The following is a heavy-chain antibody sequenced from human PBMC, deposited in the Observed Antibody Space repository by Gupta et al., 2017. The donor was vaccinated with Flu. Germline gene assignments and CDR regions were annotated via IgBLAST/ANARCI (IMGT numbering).Heavy chain of an antibody. Sequence: SGSTNYNPSLKSRVTISVDTSKNQFSLKLSSVTAADTAVYYCAREYYDYVWGSYRPNWFDPWGQGTLVTVSS. D-gene: IGHD3-16*02. J-gene: IGHJ5*02. CDR3: AREYYDYVWGSYRPNWFDP. V-gene: IGHV4-34*01. CDR2: SGST.